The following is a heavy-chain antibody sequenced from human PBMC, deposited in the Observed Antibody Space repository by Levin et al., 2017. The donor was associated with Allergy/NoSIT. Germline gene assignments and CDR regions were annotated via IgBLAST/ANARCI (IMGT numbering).Heavy chain of an antibody. D-gene: IGHD2-2*01. J-gene: IGHJ4*02. CDR3: ARAPGVVVPAAYDY. CDR1: GFTFSSYS. Sequence: GGSLRLSCAASGFTFSSYSMNWVRQAPGKGQEWVSSISSSSSYIYYADSVKGRFTISRDNAKNSLYLQMNSLRAEDTAVYYCARAPGVVVPAAYDYWGQGTLVTVSS. V-gene: IGHV3-21*01. CDR2: ISSSSSYI.